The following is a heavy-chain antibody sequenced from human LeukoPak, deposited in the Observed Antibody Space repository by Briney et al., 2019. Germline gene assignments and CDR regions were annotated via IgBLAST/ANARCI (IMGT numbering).Heavy chain of an antibody. CDR1: GFTFSSYS. CDR2: ISSSSSYI. Sequence: GGSLRLSCAASGFTFSSYSMNWVRQAPGKGLEWVSSISSSSSYIYYADSAKGRFTISRDNAKNSLYLQMNSLRAEDTAVYYCAREFMVRGVIISWGKGTTVTVSS. J-gene: IGHJ6*04. CDR3: AREFMVRGVIIS. V-gene: IGHV3-21*01. D-gene: IGHD3-10*01.